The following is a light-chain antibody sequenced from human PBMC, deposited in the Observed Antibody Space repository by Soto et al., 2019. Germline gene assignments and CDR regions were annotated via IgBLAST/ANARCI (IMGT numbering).Light chain of an antibody. J-gene: IGLJ2*01. V-gene: IGLV1-40*01. Sequence: QSVLTQPPSLSGAPGQRVTISCTGSSSNIGAGYDVHWYQHLPGTAPKLLIYDNDNRPPGVPDRFSGSKSGTSASLAITGLQADDEADYYCQSYDTSLSAVVFGGGTKLTVL. CDR2: DND. CDR1: SSNIGAGYD. CDR3: QSYDTSLSAVV.